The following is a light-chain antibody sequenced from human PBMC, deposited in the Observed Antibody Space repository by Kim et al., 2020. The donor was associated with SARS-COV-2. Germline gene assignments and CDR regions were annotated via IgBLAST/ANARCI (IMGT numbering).Light chain of an antibody. J-gene: IGKJ2*01. Sequence: DIVMTQSPDSLAVSLGERATINCKSSQSVLYSSNNKNYLAWYQQKPGQPPKLLIYWASTRESGVPGRFSGSGSGTDFTFTISSLQAEDVAVYYCQQYYSTPYTFGQGTKLEI. CDR2: WAS. CDR3: QQYYSTPYT. V-gene: IGKV4-1*01. CDR1: QSVLYSSNNKNY.